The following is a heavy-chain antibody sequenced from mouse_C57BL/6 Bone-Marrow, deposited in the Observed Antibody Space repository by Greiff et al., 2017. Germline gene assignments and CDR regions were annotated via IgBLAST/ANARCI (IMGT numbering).Heavy chain of an antibody. J-gene: IGHJ4*01. Sequence: QVQLQQPGAELVMPGASVTLSCKASGYTFTDYEMHWVKQTPVHGLEWIGAIDPETGGTAYNQKFKGKAILTADKSSSTAYMELRSLTSEDSAVYYCTRGGEAGVIWGQGTSVTVSS. D-gene: IGHD2-13*01. CDR3: TRGGEAGVI. CDR1: GYTFTDYE. V-gene: IGHV1-15*01. CDR2: IDPETGGT.